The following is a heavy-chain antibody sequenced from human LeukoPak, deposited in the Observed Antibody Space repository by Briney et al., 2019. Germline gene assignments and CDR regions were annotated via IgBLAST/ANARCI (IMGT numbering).Heavy chain of an antibody. CDR1: GYTFTGYY. Sequence: ASVKVSCKASGYTFTGYYMHWVRQAPGQGLDWMGWINPNSGGTNYAQKFQGRVTMTRDTSISTAYMELSRLRSDDTAVYYCARGSDYYDSSGYYSDYWGQGTLVTVSS. V-gene: IGHV1-2*02. CDR2: INPNSGGT. D-gene: IGHD3-22*01. CDR3: ARGSDYYDSSGYYSDY. J-gene: IGHJ4*02.